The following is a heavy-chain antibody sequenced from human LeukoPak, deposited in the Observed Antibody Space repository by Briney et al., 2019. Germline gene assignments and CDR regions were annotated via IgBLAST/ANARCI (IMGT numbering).Heavy chain of an antibody. D-gene: IGHD1-26*01. CDR2: INPNSGDT. Sequence: ASVKVSCKASGYTFTDYYMHWVRQAPGQGLEWMGRINPNSGDTNYAQKFQGRVTMTTDTSISTAYMDLSGLRSDDTAMYYCAREIRRGAGDWFDPWGQGTLVTVSS. V-gene: IGHV1-2*06. CDR1: GYTFTDYY. CDR3: AREIRRGAGDWFDP. J-gene: IGHJ5*02.